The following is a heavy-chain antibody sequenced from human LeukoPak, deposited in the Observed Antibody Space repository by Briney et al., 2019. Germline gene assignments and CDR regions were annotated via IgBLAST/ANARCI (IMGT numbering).Heavy chain of an antibody. V-gene: IGHV3-48*01. CDR3: AKDKEGAGRFNFFDY. CDR2: ISSSSNSM. CDR1: GFTFSGYF. D-gene: IGHD3-10*01. Sequence: GGSLRLSCAASGFTFSGYFMTWVRQAPGKGLEWVSYISSSSNSMYYADSVKGRFTISRDNSKNTLYLQMNSLRAEDTAVYYCAKDKEGAGRFNFFDYWGQGTLVTVSS. J-gene: IGHJ4*02.